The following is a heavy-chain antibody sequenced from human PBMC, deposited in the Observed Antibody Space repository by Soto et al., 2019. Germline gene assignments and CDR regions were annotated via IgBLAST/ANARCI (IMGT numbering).Heavy chain of an antibody. V-gene: IGHV3-30*03. J-gene: IGHJ1*01. Sequence: QVQLVESGRGVVQPGRSLRLSCAASGFTFSSYGMHWVRQAPGKGLEWVAVISYDGSNKYYADSVKGRFTISRDNSKNPVYLQRNSVGAEDRAVYYGGKGGVVVATFSQHGGKATRVPVPS. CDR3: GKGGVVVATFSQH. CDR1: GFTFSSYG. CDR2: ISYDGSNK. D-gene: IGHD2-15*01.